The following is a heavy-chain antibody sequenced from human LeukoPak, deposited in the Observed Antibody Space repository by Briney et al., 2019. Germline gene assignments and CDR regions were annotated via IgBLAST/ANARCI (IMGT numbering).Heavy chain of an antibody. J-gene: IGHJ6*03. Sequence: GGSLRLSCEASGFTFDDYGMSWVRQAPGKGLEWVSGINWNGGSTGYADSVKGRFTISRDNAKNSLYLQMNSLRAEDTALYYCAREGTSGYPTYYYYYYMDVWGKGTTVTVSS. V-gene: IGHV3-20*04. CDR1: GFTFDDYG. D-gene: IGHD3-22*01. CDR2: INWNGGST. CDR3: AREGTSGYPTYYYYYYMDV.